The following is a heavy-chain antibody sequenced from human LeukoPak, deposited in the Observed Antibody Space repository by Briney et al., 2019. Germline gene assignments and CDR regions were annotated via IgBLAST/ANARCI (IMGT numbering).Heavy chain of an antibody. CDR2: ISPSGDIT. Sequence: GGSLRLSCAASGFTFSNHGMNWVRQAPGKGLEWVSGISPSGDITYYADSVKGRFTISRDNSKNTLYLEVISLTAEDTAVYYCAKGRWGLTINNFDIWGQGRMVTVSS. CDR1: GFTFSNHG. CDR3: AKGRWGLTINNFDI. J-gene: IGHJ3*02. V-gene: IGHV3-23*01. D-gene: IGHD3-9*01.